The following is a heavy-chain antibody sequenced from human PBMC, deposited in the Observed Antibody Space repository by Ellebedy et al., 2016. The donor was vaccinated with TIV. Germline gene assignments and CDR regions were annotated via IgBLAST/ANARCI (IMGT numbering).Heavy chain of an antibody. CDR2: IKQDGSEK. D-gene: IGHD3-10*01. J-gene: IGHJ4*02. CDR1: GFTFSSYW. V-gene: IGHV3-7*03. CDR3: ARDFKITMVRGVIPWN. Sequence: GESLKISCAASGFTFSSYWMSWVRHAPGKGLEWVANIKQDGSEKYYVDSVKGRFTISRDNAKNPLYLQMNSLRSDETAVYYCARDFKITMVRGVIPWNWGQGTLVTVSS.